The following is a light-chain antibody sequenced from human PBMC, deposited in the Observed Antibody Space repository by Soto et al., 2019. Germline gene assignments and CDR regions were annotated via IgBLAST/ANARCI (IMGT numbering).Light chain of an antibody. CDR3: KLYGSSPWT. V-gene: IGKV3-20*01. CDR1: PSVSRSY. Sequence: IVLTQSPVPLSLSPWALAPLSCRGGPSVSRSYFPWYQQKPGQAHTPLIYGAYSRATGLPDRFSRSGSGTDFTLPLSRPEPEDFAVYHCKLYGSSPWTFGQGT. J-gene: IGKJ1*01. CDR2: GAY.